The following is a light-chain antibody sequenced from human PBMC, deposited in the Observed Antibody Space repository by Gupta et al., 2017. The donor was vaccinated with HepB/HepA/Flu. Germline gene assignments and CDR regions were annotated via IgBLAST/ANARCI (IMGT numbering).Light chain of an antibody. CDR3: QAWDGTTYVV. CDR2: QDT. CDR1: KSGDKY. J-gene: IGLJ2*01. V-gene: IGLV3-1*01. Sequence: SYGLTQPPSVSVSPGQSVSITCSGDKSGDKYACWYQHRPGQSPVLVIYQDTKRPSGIPERFSGSNSGNTATLTISGTNAMDEGDYYCQAWDGTTYVVFGGGTKLTVL.